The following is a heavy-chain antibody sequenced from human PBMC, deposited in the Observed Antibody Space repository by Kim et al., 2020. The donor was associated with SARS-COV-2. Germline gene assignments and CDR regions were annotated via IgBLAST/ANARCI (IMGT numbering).Heavy chain of an antibody. D-gene: IGHD3-22*01. CDR3: VKDYDSSGYYSNGPYFDY. CDR2: ISSNGGST. Sequence: GGSLRLSCSASGFTFSSYAMHWVRQAPGKGLEYVSAISSNGGSTYYADSVKGRFTISRDNSKNTLYLQMSSLRAEDTAVYYCVKDYDSSGYYSNGPYFDYWGQGTLVTVSS. CDR1: GFTFSSYA. J-gene: IGHJ4*02. V-gene: IGHV3-64D*06.